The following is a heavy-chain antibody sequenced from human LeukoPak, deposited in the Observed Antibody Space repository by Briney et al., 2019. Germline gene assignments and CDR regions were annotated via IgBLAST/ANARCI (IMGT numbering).Heavy chain of an antibody. CDR3: SKDIRCATYYYYGMDV. Sequence: GRSLRLSCAASGFTFSSYGMHWVRQAPGKGLEWVAVISYDGSNKYYADSVKGRFTISRDNSTDKLYLQMHSLRGEGTALDYCSKDIRCATYYYYGMDVWGQGTTVTVSS. D-gene: IGHD2-15*01. CDR1: GFTFSSYG. V-gene: IGHV3-30*18. CDR2: ISYDGSNK. J-gene: IGHJ6*02.